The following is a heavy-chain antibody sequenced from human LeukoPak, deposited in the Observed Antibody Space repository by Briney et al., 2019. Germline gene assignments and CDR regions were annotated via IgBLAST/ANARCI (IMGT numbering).Heavy chain of an antibody. J-gene: IGHJ4*02. V-gene: IGHV3-48*04. D-gene: IGHD2-15*01. CDR2: ISHTGSTM. CDR1: GFSFSIYS. CDR3: ARATTRYCSGGSCYAPFDY. Sequence: GGSLRLSCAASGFSFSIYSLNWVRQAPGKGLEWVSYISHTGSTMSYADSVKGRFTISRDNAKNSLYLQMNSLRAEDTAVYYCARATTRYCSGGSCYAPFDYWGQGTLVTASS.